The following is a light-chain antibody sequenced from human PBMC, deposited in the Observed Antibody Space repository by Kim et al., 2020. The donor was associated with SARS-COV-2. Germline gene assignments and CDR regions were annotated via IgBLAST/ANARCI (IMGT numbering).Light chain of an antibody. J-gene: IGKJ1*01. CDR2: WAS. V-gene: IGKV4-1*01. CDR3: QQYYNIGGT. Sequence: DIVMTQSPDSLAVSLGERATINCKSSQSVLYSSNNKNYLAWYQQKPGQPPKLLIYWASTRESGVPDRLSGGGSGTDFTLTISSLQAEDVAVYYGQQYYNIGGTFGQGTKVDIK. CDR1: QSVLYSSNNKNY.